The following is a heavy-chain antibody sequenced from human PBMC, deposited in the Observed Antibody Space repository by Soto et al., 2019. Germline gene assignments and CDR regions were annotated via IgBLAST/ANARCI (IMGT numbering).Heavy chain of an antibody. CDR1: GFAFSNYE. CDR2: ISLSGSTI. J-gene: IGHJ4*01. V-gene: IGHV3-48*03. Sequence: PGGSLRLSCAASGFAFSNYEMNWVRQAPGKGLEWVSYISLSGSTIYYADSVKGRFTISRDDAKDSLYLEMDSLRADDTAVYYCARESFSASPNFFDYWGHGTLVTVSS. D-gene: IGHD1-26*01. CDR3: ARESFSASPNFFDY.